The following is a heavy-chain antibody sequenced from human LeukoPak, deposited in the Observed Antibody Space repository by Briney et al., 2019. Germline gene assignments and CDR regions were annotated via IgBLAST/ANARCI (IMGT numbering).Heavy chain of an antibody. CDR1: GYTFIGHY. V-gene: IGHV1-2*02. D-gene: IGHD2-15*01. Sequence: ASVKVSYKASGYTFIGHYMHWVRQAPGQGLEWMGWINSNSGGTKYAQKFQGSVIMIRDTSISTAYMELSRLKSDDTAVYYCARGRIRSWSDAFDIWGQGTTVTVSS. CDR3: ARGRIRSWSDAFDI. J-gene: IGHJ3*02. CDR2: INSNSGGT.